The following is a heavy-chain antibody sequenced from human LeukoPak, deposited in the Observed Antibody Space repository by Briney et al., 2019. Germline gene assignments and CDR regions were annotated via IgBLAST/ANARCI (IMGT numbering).Heavy chain of an antibody. D-gene: IGHD1-26*01. J-gene: IGHJ5*02. CDR2: VSSSCRGR. V-gene: IGHV3-48*03. Sequence: GGSLRLSCAASGFTFSRYEMNWVRQAPGKGLEGVSYVSSSCRGRYYADVVKGRFTISRDNAKNSLYLQMNRLRAEDTAVYYCVRDTPAGVGSTTWGQGTLVTVSS. CDR1: GFTFSRYE. CDR3: VRDTPAGVGSTT.